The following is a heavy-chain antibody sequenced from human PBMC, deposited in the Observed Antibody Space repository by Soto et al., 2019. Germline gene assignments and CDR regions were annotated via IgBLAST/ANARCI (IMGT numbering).Heavy chain of an antibody. CDR1: GYTFTSYG. CDR3: ARDVPYIVVVVAANAFDI. D-gene: IGHD2-15*01. CDR2: ISAYNGNT. Sequence: QVQLVQSGAEVKKPGASVKVSCKASGYTFTSYGISWVRQAPGQGLEWMGWISAYNGNTNYAQKLQGRVTMTTDTSTGTAYMELRSLGSDDTAVYYCARDVPYIVVVVAANAFDIWGQGTMVTVSS. J-gene: IGHJ3*02. V-gene: IGHV1-18*01.